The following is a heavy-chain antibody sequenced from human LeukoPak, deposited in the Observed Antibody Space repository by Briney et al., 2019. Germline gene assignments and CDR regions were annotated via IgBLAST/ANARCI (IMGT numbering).Heavy chain of an antibody. CDR2: IRNRPNRHTT. V-gene: IGHV3-72*01. CDR3: VRRYGGFDY. CDR1: GFIFSDHY. J-gene: IGHJ4*02. D-gene: IGHD3-10*01. Sequence: YPGGSLRLSCQASGFIFSDHYMDWVRQAPGKGLEWVGRIRNRPNRHTTEYAAAVKGRFTISRDDSKNSLYLQMDSLKTDDTAVYFCVRRYGGFDYWGQGTLVTVSS.